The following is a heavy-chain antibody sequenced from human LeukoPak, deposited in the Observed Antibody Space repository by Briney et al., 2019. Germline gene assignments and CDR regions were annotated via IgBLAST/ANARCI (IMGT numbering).Heavy chain of an antibody. Sequence: PSETLSLTCTVSGGSISSYYWSWIRQPAGKGLEWIGRIYTSGSTNYNPSLKSRVTMSVDTSKNQFSLKLSSVTAADTAVYYCARGRRDYSYRWFDPWGQGTLVTVSS. CDR1: GGSISSYY. J-gene: IGHJ5*02. V-gene: IGHV4-4*07. CDR3: ARGRRDYSYRWFDP. CDR2: IYTSGST. D-gene: IGHD4-11*01.